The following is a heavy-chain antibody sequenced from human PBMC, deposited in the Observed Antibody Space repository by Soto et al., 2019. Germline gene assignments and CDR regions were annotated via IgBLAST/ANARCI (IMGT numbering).Heavy chain of an antibody. D-gene: IGHD4-17*01. Sequence: QVQLVQSGAEVKKPGSSVKVSCKASGGTFSSYAISWVRQAPGQGLEWMGGIIPIFGTANYAQKFQGRVTITADESTSTAYMERSILGSEDTAVYYCALVEGDYGGDGGVGMDVWGQGTTVTVSS. CDR3: ALVEGDYGGDGGVGMDV. J-gene: IGHJ6*02. V-gene: IGHV1-69*12. CDR2: IIPIFGTA. CDR1: GGTFSSYA.